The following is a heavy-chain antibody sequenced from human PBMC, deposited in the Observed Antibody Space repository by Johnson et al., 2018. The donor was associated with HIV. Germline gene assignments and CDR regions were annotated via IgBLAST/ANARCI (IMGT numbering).Heavy chain of an antibody. V-gene: IGHV3-30*03. J-gene: IGHJ3*02. CDR3: ARVRPKGSFDI. D-gene: IGHD1-1*01. Sequence: QEQLVESGGGVVQPGRSLRLSCAASGFTFSSYGMHWVRQAPGKGLEWVAVISYDGSNKYYADSVKGRFTISRDNSKNTLYLQMNSLRAEDTAVYYCARVRPKGSFDIWGQGTMVTVSS. CDR1: GFTFSSYG. CDR2: ISYDGSNK.